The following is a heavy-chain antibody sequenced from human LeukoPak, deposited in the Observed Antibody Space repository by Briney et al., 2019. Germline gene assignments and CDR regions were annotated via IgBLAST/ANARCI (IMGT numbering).Heavy chain of an antibody. V-gene: IGHV1-69*01. CDR3: AREMRFGELYYYYYGMDV. Sequence: SVKVFCKASGGTFSSYAISWGRQAPGQGLEWMGGIIPIFGTANYAQKFQGRVTITADESTSTAYMELSSLRSEDTAVYYCAREMRFGELYYYYYGMDVWGKGTTVTVSS. CDR1: GGTFSSYA. CDR2: IIPIFGTA. D-gene: IGHD3-10*01. J-gene: IGHJ6*04.